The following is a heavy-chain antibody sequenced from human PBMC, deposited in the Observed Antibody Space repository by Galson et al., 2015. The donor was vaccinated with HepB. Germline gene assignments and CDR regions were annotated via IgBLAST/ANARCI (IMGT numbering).Heavy chain of an antibody. V-gene: IGHV3-53*01. CDR3: ARGCGGSCYLVKY. CDR2: LFIGNDT. J-gene: IGHJ4*02. CDR1: GFSVSSSQ. D-gene: IGHD2-15*01. Sequence: SLRLSCAVSGFSVSSSQMSWVRPAPGKALEWVAVLFIGNDTYYGDAVRGRFTISRDHSKSTLYLQMNHLSADDTAVYYCARGCGGSCYLVKYWGQGTLVTVSS.